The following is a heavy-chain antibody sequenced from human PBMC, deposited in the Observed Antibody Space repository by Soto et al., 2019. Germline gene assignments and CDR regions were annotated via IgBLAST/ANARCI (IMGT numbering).Heavy chain of an antibody. Sequence: EVQLAESGGGLAQPGGSLRLSCAASGFTLSGYAMDWVRQAPGKGLEYVSGISSNGVGTYYANSVQGRFTISRDNSKNTVYLQKGSLRPEDMAVYYCARRARPDFYHMDVWGKGTTVTVS. CDR1: GFTLSGYA. CDR3: ARRARPDFYHMDV. J-gene: IGHJ6*03. D-gene: IGHD6-6*01. CDR2: ISSNGVGT. V-gene: IGHV3-64*01.